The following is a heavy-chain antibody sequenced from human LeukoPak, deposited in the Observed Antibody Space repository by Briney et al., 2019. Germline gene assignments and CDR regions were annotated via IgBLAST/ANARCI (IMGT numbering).Heavy chain of an antibody. CDR2: ISGSGGST. D-gene: IGHD1-14*01. CDR1: GFTFSSYA. Sequence: GGSLRLSCAASGFTFSSYAMSWVRQAPGKGLEWVSAISGSGGSTYYADSVKGRFTISRDNAKNSLHLQMNSLRVEDTAVYYRARDRYFQYWGQGTVVTVSS. J-gene: IGHJ1*01. V-gene: IGHV3-23*01. CDR3: ARDRYFQY.